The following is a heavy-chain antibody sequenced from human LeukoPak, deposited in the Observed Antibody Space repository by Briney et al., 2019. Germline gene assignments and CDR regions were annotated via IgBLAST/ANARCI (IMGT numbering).Heavy chain of an antibody. J-gene: IGHJ4*02. CDR1: GGSIISYF. V-gene: IGHV4-59*01. D-gene: IGHD4-17*01. CDR3: ARRGVTTTAQYDY. Sequence: SETLSLTCTVSGGSIISYFWSWIRQPSGKGPEWIGYIFDSGTTNYNPSTNYNPSLMSRVTVSLDTSKNHFSLKLSSVTAADTAVYFCARRGVTTTAQYDYWGQGILVTVSS. CDR2: IFDSGTTNYNPST.